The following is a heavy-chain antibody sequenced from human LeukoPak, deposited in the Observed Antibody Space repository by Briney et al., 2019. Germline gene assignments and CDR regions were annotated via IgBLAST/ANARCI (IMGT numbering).Heavy chain of an antibody. CDR1: EFTFSSFW. CDR3: VRRSGGDAFDM. J-gene: IGHJ3*02. CDR2: IRPDGSER. Sequence: GGSLRLSCAASEFTFSSFWMIWVRQTPGKGLEWVASIRPDGSERYFVESVKGRFTLSRDNAKDSLNLQMNSLRAEDTAVYYCVRRSGGDAFDMWGQGTMVTVSS. D-gene: IGHD2-15*01. V-gene: IGHV3-7*03.